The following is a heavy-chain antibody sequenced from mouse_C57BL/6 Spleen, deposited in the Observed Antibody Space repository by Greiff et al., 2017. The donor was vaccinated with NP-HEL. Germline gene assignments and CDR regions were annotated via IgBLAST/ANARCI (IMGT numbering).Heavy chain of an antibody. CDR2: IHPNSGST. Sequence: VQLQQSGAELVKPGASVELSCKASGYTFTSYWMHWVKQRPGQGLEWIGMIHPNSGSTNYNEKFKSKATLTVDKSSSTAYMQLSSLTSEDSAVYYCARPNWDYYAMDYWGQGTSVTVSS. CDR3: ARPNWDYYAMDY. CDR1: GYTFTSYW. D-gene: IGHD4-1*02. V-gene: IGHV1-64*01. J-gene: IGHJ4*01.